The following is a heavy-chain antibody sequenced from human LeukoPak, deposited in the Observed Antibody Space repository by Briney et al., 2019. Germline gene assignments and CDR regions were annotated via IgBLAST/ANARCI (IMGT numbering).Heavy chain of an antibody. V-gene: IGHV1-69*01. D-gene: IGHD5-24*01. Sequence: SVTVSCKASGGTFSSYAISWVRQAPGPGLEWMGGIIPIFGTANYAQKFQGRVTITADESTSTAYMELSSLRSEDTAMYYCARGSGFGRDGYNRGYYFDYWGQGTRVTVSS. J-gene: IGHJ4*02. CDR2: IIPIFGTA. CDR3: ARGSGFGRDGYNRGYYFDY. CDR1: GGTFSSYA.